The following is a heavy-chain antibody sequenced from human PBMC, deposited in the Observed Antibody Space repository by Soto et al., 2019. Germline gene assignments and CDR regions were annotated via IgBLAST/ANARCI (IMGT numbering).Heavy chain of an antibody. J-gene: IGHJ4*02. Sequence: EVQLVESGGGLVQPGGSLRLSCAASGFTFSSYWMSWVRQAPGKGLEWVANIKQDGSEKYYVDSVKGRFTISRDNAKNSLYLQMNSLRAEDTAVYYCARGNEWIQLWLLYYFDYWGQGTLVTVSS. V-gene: IGHV3-7*04. CDR2: IKQDGSEK. CDR1: GFTFSSYW. D-gene: IGHD5-18*01. CDR3: ARGNEWIQLWLLYYFDY.